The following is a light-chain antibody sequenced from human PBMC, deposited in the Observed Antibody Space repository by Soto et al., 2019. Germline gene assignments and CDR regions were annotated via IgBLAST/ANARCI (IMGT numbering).Light chain of an antibody. J-gene: IGKJ3*01. CDR1: QSVGRN. CDR3: QQYNNWPVT. CDR2: DSA. Sequence: DIVMTQSPATLSVSPGERATLSCRASQSVGRNLAWYQQKPGQTPRLLIYDSATRLTSIPARFSGSGSGTEFTLTISILQSEDFAVYYCQQYNNWPVTFGPGTKVDIK. V-gene: IGKV3-15*01.